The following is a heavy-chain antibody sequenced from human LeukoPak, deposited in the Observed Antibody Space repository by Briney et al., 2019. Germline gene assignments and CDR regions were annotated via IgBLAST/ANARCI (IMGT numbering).Heavy chain of an antibody. Sequence: NSSETLSLTCSVSGGSISGSYWNWIRQPPGKGLEWIGYVSYSGSTNYNPSLKSRVTISVDTSKNQFSLKLSSVTAADTAVYYCARGVVIAPQTFDYWGQGTLVTVSS. J-gene: IGHJ4*02. CDR3: ARGVVIAPQTFDY. D-gene: IGHD2-21*01. CDR2: VSYSGST. V-gene: IGHV4-59*01. CDR1: GGSISGSY.